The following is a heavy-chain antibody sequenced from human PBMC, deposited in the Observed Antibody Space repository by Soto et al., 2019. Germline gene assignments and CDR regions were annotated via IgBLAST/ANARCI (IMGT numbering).Heavy chain of an antibody. V-gene: IGHV3-23*01. CDR3: AKARGAVAGTDYYFDY. CDR2: ISGTGGST. J-gene: IGHJ4*02. Sequence: EVQLLESGGGLVQPGGSLRLSCAASGFTFSSYAMSWVREAPGKGLEWGSGISGTGGSTYYADSVKGRFTISRDNSKNTLYREMNRLRAEDTSVYYCAKARGAVAGTDYYFDYWGQGTLVTVSS. D-gene: IGHD6-19*01. CDR1: GFTFSSYA.